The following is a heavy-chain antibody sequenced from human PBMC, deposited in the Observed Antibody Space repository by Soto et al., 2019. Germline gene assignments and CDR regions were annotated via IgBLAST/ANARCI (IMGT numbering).Heavy chain of an antibody. Sequence: GESLKISCKGSGYSFTSYWISWVRQMPGKGLEWMGRIDPSDSYTNYSPSFQGHVTISADKSISTAYLQWSSLKASDTAMYYCAKSVGRGVIPYGMDGWGQGTTVTLSS. D-gene: IGHD3-10*01. J-gene: IGHJ6*02. CDR3: AKSVGRGVIPYGMDG. V-gene: IGHV5-10-1*01. CDR2: IDPSDSYT. CDR1: GYSFTSYW.